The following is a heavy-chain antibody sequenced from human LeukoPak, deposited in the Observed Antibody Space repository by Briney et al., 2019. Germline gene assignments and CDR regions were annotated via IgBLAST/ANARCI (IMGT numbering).Heavy chain of an antibody. Sequence: ASVKVSCKASGYTFTDYYIHWVRQAPGQGLEWMGWINPKSGGTKHVVNFQGRVTMTRDTSISTAFMELSSLRFDDTAMYYCSRDLLMYYSGSGESTWGQGTQVTVSS. CDR2: INPKSGGT. D-gene: IGHD3-10*01. CDR1: GYTFTDYY. J-gene: IGHJ5*02. CDR3: SRDLLMYYSGSGEST. V-gene: IGHV1-2*02.